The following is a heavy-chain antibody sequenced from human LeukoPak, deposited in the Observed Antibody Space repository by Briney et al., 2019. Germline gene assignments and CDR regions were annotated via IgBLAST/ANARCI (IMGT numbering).Heavy chain of an antibody. V-gene: IGHV3-48*03. Sequence: GGSLRLSCAASGFTFSSYEMNWVRQAPGKGLEWVSYISSSGSTIYYADSVKGRFTISRDNAKNSLYLQMNSLRAEDTAVYYYARDTHRYFDWLKTYYYGMDVWGKGTTVTVSS. J-gene: IGHJ6*04. CDR3: ARDTHRYFDWLKTYYYGMDV. CDR1: GFTFSSYE. D-gene: IGHD3-9*01. CDR2: ISSSGSTI.